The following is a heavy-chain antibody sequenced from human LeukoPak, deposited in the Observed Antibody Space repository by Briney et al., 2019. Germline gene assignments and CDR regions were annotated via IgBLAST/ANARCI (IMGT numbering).Heavy chain of an antibody. CDR1: GFTFSTYT. CDR3: ARDLSIMGATREYYFDY. CDR2: ISSSRSYI. D-gene: IGHD1-26*01. Sequence: GGSLRLSCAASGFTFSTYTMNWVRQAPGKGLEWVSSISSSRSYIYYADSVKGRFTISRDNAKNSLYLQMNSLRAEDTAVYYCARDLSIMGATREYYFDYWGQGTLVTVSS. J-gene: IGHJ4*02. V-gene: IGHV3-21*01.